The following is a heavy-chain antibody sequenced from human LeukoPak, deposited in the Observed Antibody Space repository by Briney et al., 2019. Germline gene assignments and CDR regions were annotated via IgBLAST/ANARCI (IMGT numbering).Heavy chain of an antibody. D-gene: IGHD5-18*01. Sequence: GGSLRLSCAASGFTVSSNYMSWVRQAPGKGLEWVSVIYSGGSTYYADSVKGRLTISRDNSKNTLYLQMNSLRAEDTAVYYCARVGYSYGESFDYWGQGTLVTVSS. CDR1: GFTVSSNY. CDR2: IYSGGST. CDR3: ARVGYSYGESFDY. J-gene: IGHJ4*02. V-gene: IGHV3-66*01.